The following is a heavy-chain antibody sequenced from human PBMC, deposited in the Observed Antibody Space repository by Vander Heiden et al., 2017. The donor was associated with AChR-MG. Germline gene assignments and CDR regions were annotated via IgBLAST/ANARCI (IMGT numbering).Heavy chain of an antibody. J-gene: IGHJ4*02. D-gene: IGHD5-18*01. CDR1: GFTVSSNY. CDR3: ARLSGYSYGYDY. CDR2: IYSGGST. V-gene: IGHV3-66*04. Sequence: EVQLVESGGGLVQPGGSLRLSCAASGFTVSSNYMGWVRQAPGKGLEWVSVIYSGGSTYYADSVKGRFTISRDNSKNTLYLQMNSLRAEDTAVYYCARLSGYSYGYDYWGQGTLVTVSS.